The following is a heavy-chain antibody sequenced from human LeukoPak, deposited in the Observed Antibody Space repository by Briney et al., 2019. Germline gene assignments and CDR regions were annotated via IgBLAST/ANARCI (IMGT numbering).Heavy chain of an antibody. V-gene: IGHV4-59*01. CDR1: GGSISSYY. CDR3: ARAGLSTSTNWFDP. Sequence: PSETLSLTCTVSGGSISSYYWSWIRQPPGKGLEWIGYIYYSGSTNYNPSLKSRVTISVDTSKNQFSLKLSSVTAADTAVYYCARAGLSTSTNWFDPWGQGTLVTVSS. CDR2: IYYSGST. D-gene: IGHD2/OR15-2a*01. J-gene: IGHJ5*02.